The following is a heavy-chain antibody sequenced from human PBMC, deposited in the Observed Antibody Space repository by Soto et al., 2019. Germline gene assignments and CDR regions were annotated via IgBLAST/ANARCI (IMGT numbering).Heavy chain of an antibody. CDR1: GGSISSSPYF. CDR3: SRRAPEGFDP. Sequence: SETLSLTCTVSGGSISSSPYFWGWIRQPPGKGLEWIASVSYSGGTYYNPSLKSRVTISVDTSKKQFSLNLTSVTAADAAFYYCSRRAPEGFDPWGQGTQVTVSS. CDR2: VSYSGGT. V-gene: IGHV4-39*01. J-gene: IGHJ5*02.